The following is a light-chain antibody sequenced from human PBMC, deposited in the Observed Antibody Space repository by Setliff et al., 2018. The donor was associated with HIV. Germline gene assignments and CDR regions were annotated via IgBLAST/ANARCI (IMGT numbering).Light chain of an antibody. Sequence: SYELTQPPSLSVAPGKTASITCGASNIGRKSVHWYQQRPGQAPVLVIYYDHDRPSGIPERFVGSNSGNTATLTIHRVEAGYEADYYCQLWDSTNAHLIFGGGTKVTVL. V-gene: IGLV3-21*01. J-gene: IGLJ2*01. CDR1: NIGRKS. CDR2: YDH. CDR3: QLWDSTNAHLI.